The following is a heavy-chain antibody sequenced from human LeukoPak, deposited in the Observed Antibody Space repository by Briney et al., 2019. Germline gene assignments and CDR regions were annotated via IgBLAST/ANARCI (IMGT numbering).Heavy chain of an antibody. CDR1: GYTFTSYG. J-gene: IGHJ4*02. Sequence: ASVKVSCKASGYTFTSYGISWVRQAPGQGLEWMGWISAYNGNTNYAQKLQGRVTMTTDTSTSTAYMELRSLRSDDTAVYYCAREFDGSGYYLLGYWGQGTLVTVSS. CDR2: ISAYNGNT. CDR3: AREFDGSGYYLLGY. V-gene: IGHV1-18*01. D-gene: IGHD3-22*01.